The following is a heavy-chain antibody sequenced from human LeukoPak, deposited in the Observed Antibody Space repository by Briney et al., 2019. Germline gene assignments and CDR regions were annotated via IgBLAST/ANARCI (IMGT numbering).Heavy chain of an antibody. J-gene: IGHJ6*03. D-gene: IGHD4-23*01. V-gene: IGHV3-43D*04. CDR2: ISWDGGST. CDR3: STLGKTSYYMDV. CDR1: GFTFDDYA. Sequence: GGSLRLSCAASGFTFDDYAMHWVRQAPGKGLEWVSLISWDGGSTYYADSVKGRFTISRGNSKNSLYLQMNSLRAEDTALYYCSTLGKTSYYMDVWGKGTTVTVSS.